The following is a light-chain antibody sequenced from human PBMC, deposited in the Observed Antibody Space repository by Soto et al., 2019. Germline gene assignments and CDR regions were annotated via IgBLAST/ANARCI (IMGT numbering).Light chain of an antibody. CDR3: QHRRDSPPG. V-gene: IGKV3-11*01. CDR1: PGVDRY. CDR2: DTS. J-gene: IGKJ3*01. Sequence: EIVLKQSPATLSLSPGETATLSCRASPGVDRYLAWYQQKVGQSPRLIIYDTSNGATGVPPRFSGSGYGTDFTLTITSLQPEDYALYFCQHRRDSPPGFGPGTRVEIK.